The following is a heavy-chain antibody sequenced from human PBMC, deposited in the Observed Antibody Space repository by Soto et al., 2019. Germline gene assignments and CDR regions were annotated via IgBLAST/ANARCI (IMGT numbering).Heavy chain of an antibody. D-gene: IGHD4-17*01. V-gene: IGHV1-69*13. J-gene: IGHJ5*02. Sequence: SVKVSCKASGGTLSSYAISWVRRAPGQGLEWMGGIIPIFGTANYAQKFQGRVTITADESTSTAYMELSSLRSEDTAVYYCARGILHDYGGPNWFDPWGQGTLVTVS. CDR2: IIPIFGTA. CDR1: GGTLSSYA. CDR3: ARGILHDYGGPNWFDP.